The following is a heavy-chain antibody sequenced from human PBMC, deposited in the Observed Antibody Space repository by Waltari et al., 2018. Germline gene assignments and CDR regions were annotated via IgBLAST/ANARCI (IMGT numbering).Heavy chain of an antibody. V-gene: IGHV3-7*01. CDR3: ARAYYDFWSGPFDY. J-gene: IGHJ4*02. CDR2: IKQDGSEK. D-gene: IGHD3-3*01. CDR1: GFTFSSYW. Sequence: EVQLVESGGGLVQPGGSLRLSCAASGFTFSSYWMSWVRQAPGKGLEWVANIKQDGSEKYYVDCVKGRLTISRDNAKNSLYLQMNSLRAEDTAVYYCARAYYDFWSGPFDYWGQGTLVTVSS.